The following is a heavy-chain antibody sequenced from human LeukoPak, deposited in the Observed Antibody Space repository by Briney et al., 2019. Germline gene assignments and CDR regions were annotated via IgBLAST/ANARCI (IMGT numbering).Heavy chain of an antibody. J-gene: IGHJ4*02. CDR1: GFTFSSYS. V-gene: IGHV3-48*01. CDR2: ISSSSSTI. CDR3: AKDLGLLWFGELKFDY. Sequence: GGSLRLSCAASGFTFSSYSMNWVRQAPGKGLEWVSYISSSSSTIYSADSVKGRFTISRDNSKNTLYLQMNSLRAEDTAVYYCAKDLGLLWFGELKFDYWGQGTLVTVSS. D-gene: IGHD3-10*01.